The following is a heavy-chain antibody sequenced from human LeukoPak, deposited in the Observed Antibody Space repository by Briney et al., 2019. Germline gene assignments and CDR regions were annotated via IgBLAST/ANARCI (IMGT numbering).Heavy chain of an antibody. D-gene: IGHD1-26*01. J-gene: IGHJ4*02. CDR2: IYHSGST. CDR1: GYSISSGYY. CDR3: ARDPGLLHFDY. V-gene: IGHV4-38-2*02. Sequence: PSETLSLTCTVSGYSISSGYYWGWIRQPPGKGLEWIGSIYHSGSTYYNPSLKSRVTISVDTSKNQFSLKLSSVTAADTAVYYCARDPGLLHFDYWGQGTLVTVSS.